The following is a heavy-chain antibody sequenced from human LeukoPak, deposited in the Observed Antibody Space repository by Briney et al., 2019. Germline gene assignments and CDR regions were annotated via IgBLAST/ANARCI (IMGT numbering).Heavy chain of an antibody. J-gene: IGHJ4*02. Sequence: PETLSLTCTVSGGSISSSSYYWGWIRQPPGKGLEWIGSIYYSGSTYYNPSLKSRVTISVDTSKNQFSLKLSSVTAADTAVYYCARDVSGSLDYWGQGTLVTVSS. D-gene: IGHD1-26*01. CDR3: ARDVSGSLDY. CDR1: GGSISSSSYY. V-gene: IGHV4-39*07. CDR2: IYYSGST.